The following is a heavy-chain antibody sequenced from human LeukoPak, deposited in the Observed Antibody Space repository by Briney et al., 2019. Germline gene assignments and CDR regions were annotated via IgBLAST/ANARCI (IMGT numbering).Heavy chain of an antibody. CDR1: GGSFSGYY. J-gene: IGHJ4*02. CDR2: INHSGST. Sequence: SETLSLTCAVYGGSFSGYYWSWIRQPPGKGLEWIGEINHSGSTNYNPSLKSRVTISVDTSKNQFSLKLSSVTAADTAVYYCARGPPYSYYYDSSGYSRDFDYWGQGILVTVSS. V-gene: IGHV4-34*01. D-gene: IGHD3-22*01. CDR3: ARGPPYSYYYDSSGYSRDFDY.